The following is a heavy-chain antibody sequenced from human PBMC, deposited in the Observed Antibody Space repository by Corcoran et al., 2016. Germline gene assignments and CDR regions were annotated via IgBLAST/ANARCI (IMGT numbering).Heavy chain of an antibody. Sequence: EVQLVESGGGLVQPGGSLRLSCAASGFIFSSYGMHWARQATGKGLEWVSAIGTAGDTYYPGSVKGRFTIPRENAKNSLYLQMNSLRAGDTAVYYCAREGRYCSSTSCYYYYYGMDVWGQGTTVTVSS. CDR3: AREGRYCSSTSCYYYYYGMDV. J-gene: IGHJ6*02. CDR1: GFIFSSYG. V-gene: IGHV3-13*01. D-gene: IGHD2-2*01. CDR2: IGTAGDT.